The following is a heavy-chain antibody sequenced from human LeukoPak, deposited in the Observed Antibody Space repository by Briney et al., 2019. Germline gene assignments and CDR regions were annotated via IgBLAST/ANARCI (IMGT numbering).Heavy chain of an antibody. CDR2: IYYSGST. V-gene: IGHV4-59*01. D-gene: IGHD6-19*01. J-gene: IGHJ4*02. CDR3: ARDLAVAGTSFRY. Sequence: PSETLSLTCTVSGGSISSYYWNWIRQPPGKGLEWIGYIYYSGSTNYNSSLKSRVIISVDTSKNQFSLKLSSVTAADTAVYYCARDLAVAGTSFRYWGQGTLVTVSS. CDR1: GGSISSYY.